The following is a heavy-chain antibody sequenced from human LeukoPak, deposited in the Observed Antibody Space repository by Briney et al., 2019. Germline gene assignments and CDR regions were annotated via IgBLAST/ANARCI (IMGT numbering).Heavy chain of an antibody. CDR2: IIPILGII. V-gene: IGHV1-69*10. J-gene: IGHJ2*01. Sequence: EASVRVSCKASGGTFSSYAISWVRQAPGQGLEWMGRIIPILGIINYAQKFRGRVTITADKSTSTAYMELSSLRSEDTAVYYCAGTLKSIAARYFDLWGRGTLVTVSS. CDR3: AGTLKSIAARYFDL. D-gene: IGHD6-6*01. CDR1: GGTFSSYA.